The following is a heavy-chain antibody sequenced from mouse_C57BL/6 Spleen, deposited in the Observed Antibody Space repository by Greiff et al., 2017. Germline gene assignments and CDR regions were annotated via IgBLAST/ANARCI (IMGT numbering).Heavy chain of an antibody. D-gene: IGHD2-1*01. CDR1: GFTFSDYG. Sequence: EVMLVASGGGLVKPGGSLKLSCAASGFTFSDYGMHWVRQAPEKGLEWVAYISSGSSTIYYADTVKGRFTISRDNAKNTLFLQMTSLRSEDTAMYYCARSLSTYFDYWGQGTTLTVSS. J-gene: IGHJ2*01. CDR2: ISSGSSTI. V-gene: IGHV5-17*01. CDR3: ARSLSTYFDY.